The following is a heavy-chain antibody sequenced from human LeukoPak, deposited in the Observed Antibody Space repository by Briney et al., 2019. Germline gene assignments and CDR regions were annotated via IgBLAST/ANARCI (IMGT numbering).Heavy chain of an antibody. CDR2: IYTSGST. D-gene: IGHD2-15*01. CDR3: ARGRIVVVVAAKESRDPESDY. V-gene: IGHV4-61*02. Sequence: SETLSLTCTVSGGSISSGSYYWSWIRQPAGKGLEWIGRIYTSGSTNYNPSLKSRVTISVDTSKNQFSLKLSSVTAADTAVYYCARGRIVVVVAAKESRDPESDYWGQGTLVTVSS. J-gene: IGHJ4*02. CDR1: GGSISSGSYY.